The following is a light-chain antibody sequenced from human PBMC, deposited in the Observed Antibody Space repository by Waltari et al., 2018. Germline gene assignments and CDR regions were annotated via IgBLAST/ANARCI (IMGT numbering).Light chain of an antibody. CDR3: AAWDDKLGGRWE. J-gene: IGLJ2*01. V-gene: IGLV1-47*01. Sequence: QSVLTQPPSASGTPGQRVTISCSGSSSNIGSNVVNWYQQVPGTTPKLLIYRNDQRPSGVPDRFSGPKAGTSASLAISGLRSEDEADYYCAAWDDKLGGRWEFGGGTKLTVL. CDR2: RND. CDR1: SSNIGSNV.